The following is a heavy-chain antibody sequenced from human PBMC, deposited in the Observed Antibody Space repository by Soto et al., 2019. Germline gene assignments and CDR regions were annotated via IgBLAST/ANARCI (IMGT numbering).Heavy chain of an antibody. J-gene: IGHJ2*01. CDR1: GGTFSSYA. CDR2: IIPIFGTA. Sequence: QVQLVQSGAEVKKPGSSVKVSCKASGGTFSSYAISWVRQAPGQGLEWMGGIIPIFGTANYAQKFQGRVTITADESTSTAYRELSSLRSEDAAVYYCARGRAPRWLEHPERYFDLGGRGTLVTVSS. V-gene: IGHV1-69*01. D-gene: IGHD6-19*01. CDR3: ARGRAPRWLEHPERYFDL.